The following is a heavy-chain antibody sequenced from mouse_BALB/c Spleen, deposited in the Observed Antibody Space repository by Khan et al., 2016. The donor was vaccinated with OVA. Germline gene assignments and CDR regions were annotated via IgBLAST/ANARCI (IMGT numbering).Heavy chain of an antibody. V-gene: IGHV1-7*01. J-gene: IGHJ3*01. Sequence: VQLQESGAELAKPGASLEMSCKASGYTFTTYWIHWVKQRPGQGLEWIGYIDPSTGYTEYNQKFKDKATLTADKSSSTAYMQLSSLTSEDSAVYYCTRRGLDGIFTYWGQGTLVTVSA. CDR1: GYTFTTYW. CDR2: IDPSTGYT. CDR3: TRRGLDGIFTY. D-gene: IGHD2-1*01.